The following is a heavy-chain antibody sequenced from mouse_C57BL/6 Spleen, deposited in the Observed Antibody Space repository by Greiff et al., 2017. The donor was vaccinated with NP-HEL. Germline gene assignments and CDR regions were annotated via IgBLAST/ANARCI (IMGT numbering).Heavy chain of an antibody. V-gene: IGHV1-82*01. J-gene: IGHJ4*01. Sequence: VQLQQSGPELVKPGASVKISCKASGYAFSSSWMNWVKQRPGKGLEWIGRIYPGDGGTNYNGKFKGKATLTADKSSSTAYMQLSSLTSEDSAVYFCARGRLRGYYYAMDYWGQGTSVTVSS. D-gene: IGHD2-4*01. CDR3: ARGRLRGYYYAMDY. CDR1: GYAFSSSW. CDR2: IYPGDGGT.